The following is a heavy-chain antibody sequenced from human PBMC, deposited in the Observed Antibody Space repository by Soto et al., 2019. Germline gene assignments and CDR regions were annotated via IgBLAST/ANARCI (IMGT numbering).Heavy chain of an antibody. V-gene: IGHV4-34*01. J-gene: IGHJ4*02. CDR3: ARDKITGLFDY. Sequence: QVQLQQWGAGLLKPSETLSLTCAVYGGSFSGYYWTWIRQPPGTGLEWIGEINHSGSTNYNPSLKXXVTISVDTAKNQFSLKLPSVTAADTAVYYCARDKITGLFDYWGQGTLVTVSS. D-gene: IGHD2-8*02. CDR1: GGSFSGYY. CDR2: INHSGST.